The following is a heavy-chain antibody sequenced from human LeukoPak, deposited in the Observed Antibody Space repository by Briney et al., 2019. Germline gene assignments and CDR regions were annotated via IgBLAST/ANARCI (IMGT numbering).Heavy chain of an antibody. CDR1: GYSISRGYY. CDR2: IYHSGST. Sequence: PSETLSLKGVVSGYSISRGYYWGWIRQPPGKGLEWIGSIYHSGSTYYSPSLKSRLTISVDTSKNQFSLKLSSVTAADTAVYYCARAGAFFYYMDVWGKGTTVTVSS. CDR3: ARAGAFFYYMDV. V-gene: IGHV4-38-2*01. J-gene: IGHJ6*04. D-gene: IGHD2/OR15-2a*01.